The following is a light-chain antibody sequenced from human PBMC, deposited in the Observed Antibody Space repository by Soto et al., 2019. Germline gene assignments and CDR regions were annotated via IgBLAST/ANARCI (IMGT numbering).Light chain of an antibody. CDR2: GAS. Sequence: EILLTQSPGTLSLSPGERATLSCRASQSVRSSYLAWYQQKPGQAPRLLIYGASSRATGIPDRFSGSGSGTDFTLTINRPEPEDFAVYYCQQFGSSPLAFGGGTKVDIK. CDR1: QSVRSSY. V-gene: IGKV3-20*01. J-gene: IGKJ4*01. CDR3: QQFGSSPLA.